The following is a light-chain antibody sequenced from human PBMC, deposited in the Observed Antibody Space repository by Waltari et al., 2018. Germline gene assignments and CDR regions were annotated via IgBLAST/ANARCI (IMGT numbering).Light chain of an antibody. CDR2: DTS. V-gene: IGKV3-20*01. CDR1: QSVGKS. CDR3: QHYVNLPVT. Sequence: EIVLTQSPGTLSLSPGERATLSCRASQSVGKSLAWYQQRPGQAPRLLIYDTSTRATGTPGRFRGSGFGTDFSLAISSLEPEDFAVYFCQHYVNLPVTFGQGTKVEI. J-gene: IGKJ1*01.